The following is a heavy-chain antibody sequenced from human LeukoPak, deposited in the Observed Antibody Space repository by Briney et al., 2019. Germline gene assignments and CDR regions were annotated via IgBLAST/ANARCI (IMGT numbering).Heavy chain of an antibody. J-gene: IGHJ4*02. CDR3: ATPERSDTSGYYY. V-gene: IGHV3-53*01. D-gene: IGHD3-22*01. CDR1: GFIVSSHY. Sequence: GGSLRLSCAASGFIVSSHYMSWIRQAPGKGLEWVAVLHSDGRIHYAASVKGRFTISRDNSKNTLYLEMNSLRAEDMAVYYCATPERSDTSGYYYWGQGTLVTVSS. CDR2: LHSDGRI.